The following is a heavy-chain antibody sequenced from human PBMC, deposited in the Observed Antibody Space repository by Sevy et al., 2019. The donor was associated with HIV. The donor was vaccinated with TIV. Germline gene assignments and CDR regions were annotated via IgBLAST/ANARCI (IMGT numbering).Heavy chain of an antibody. CDR2: ISAYNGNT. D-gene: IGHD3-22*01. CDR3: ARDLGGYYDSSGYYPIDY. Sequence: PRQSVKVSCKASGYTFTSYGISWVRQAPGQGLEWMGWISAYNGNTNYAQKLQGRVTMTTDTSTSTAYMELRSLRSDDTALYFCARDLGGYYDSSGYYPIDYWGQGTLVTVSS. V-gene: IGHV1-18*01. J-gene: IGHJ4*02. CDR1: GYTFTSYG.